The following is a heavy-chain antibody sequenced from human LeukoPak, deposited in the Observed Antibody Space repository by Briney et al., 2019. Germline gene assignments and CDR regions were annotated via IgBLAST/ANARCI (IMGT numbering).Heavy chain of an antibody. CDR1: AFAFSSHD. CDR3: VRKMGVAGYYFDL. D-gene: IGHD6-19*01. J-gene: IGHJ2*01. Sequence: GGSLRLSCAASAFAFSSHDMHCVRQSPGKGVVGVIFIQYDGCYVNYGASARGRFNISRDNSENTLYLQMNSLRADDTDVYYCVRKMGVAGYYFDLWGRGTLVTVSS. V-gene: IGHV3-30*02. CDR2: IQYDGCYV.